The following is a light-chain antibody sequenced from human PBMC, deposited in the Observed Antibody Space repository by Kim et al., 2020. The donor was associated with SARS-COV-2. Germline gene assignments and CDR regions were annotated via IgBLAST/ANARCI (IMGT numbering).Light chain of an antibody. Sequence: DIQMTQSPSSLSASVGDRVTITCQASQDISNYLNWYQQKPGKAPKLLIYDASNLETGVPSRFSGSGSGTDFTFTISSLQPEDIATYYCQQYDNLPLPSGGGTKVDIK. CDR3: QQYDNLPLP. CDR2: DAS. V-gene: IGKV1-33*01. J-gene: IGKJ4*01. CDR1: QDISNY.